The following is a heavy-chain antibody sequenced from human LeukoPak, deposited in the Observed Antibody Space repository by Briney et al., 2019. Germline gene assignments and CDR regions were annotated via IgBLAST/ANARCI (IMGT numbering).Heavy chain of an antibody. V-gene: IGHV4-4*07. CDR1: GGSISSYY. CDR3: ARWTYYYDSSEIMGDFDAFDI. J-gene: IGHJ3*02. CDR2: IYTSGST. D-gene: IGHD3-22*01. Sequence: PSETLSLTCTVSGGSISSYYWSWLRQPAGKGLEWIGRIYTSGSTNYNPSLKSRVTMSVDTSKNQFSLKLSSVTAADTAVYYCARWTYYYDSSEIMGDFDAFDIWGQGTMVTVSS.